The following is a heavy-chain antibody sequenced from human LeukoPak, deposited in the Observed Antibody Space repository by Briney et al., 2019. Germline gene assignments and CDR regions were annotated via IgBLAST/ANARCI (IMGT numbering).Heavy chain of an antibody. CDR2: ISAYNGDT. V-gene: IGHV1-18*01. D-gene: IGHD1-1*01. Sequence: GASVKVSCTASGYTFTSYGISWVRQAPGQGHEWMGWISAYNGDTNYAQTLQGTVTMTTDTSTSTAYMELRSLRYHDTAVYYCARLLYNWNKRRPDALDIWGQGTMVTVSS. J-gene: IGHJ3*02. CDR3: ARLLYNWNKRRPDALDI. CDR1: GYTFTSYG.